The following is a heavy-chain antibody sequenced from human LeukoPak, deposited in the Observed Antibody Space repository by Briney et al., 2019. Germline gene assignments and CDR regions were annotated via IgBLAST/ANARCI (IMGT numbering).Heavy chain of an antibody. CDR2: IIPIFGTA. CDR3: ARLAAVAGTYYFDY. D-gene: IGHD6-19*01. J-gene: IGHJ4*02. V-gene: IGHV1-69*01. Sequence: SVKVSCKASGGTFSSYAISWVRQAPGQGLEWMGGIIPIFGTANYAQKFQGRVTITADESTSTAYMGLSSLRSEDTAVYYCARLAAVAGTYYFDYWGQGTLVTVSS. CDR1: GGTFSSYA.